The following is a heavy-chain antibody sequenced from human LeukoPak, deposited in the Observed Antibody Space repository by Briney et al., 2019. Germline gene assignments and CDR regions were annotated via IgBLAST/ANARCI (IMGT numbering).Heavy chain of an antibody. CDR2: ISSSSSYI. CDR1: GFTFSSYS. J-gene: IGHJ2*01. Sequence: GGSLRLSCAASGFTFSSYSMNWVRQAPGKGLEWVSSISSSSSYIYYADSVKGRFTISRDNAKNSLYLQMNSLRAEDTAVYYCARKVLAYYGGDCYSDWYFDLWGRGTLVTVSS. V-gene: IGHV3-21*01. CDR3: ARKVLAYYGGDCYSDWYFDL. D-gene: IGHD2-21*02.